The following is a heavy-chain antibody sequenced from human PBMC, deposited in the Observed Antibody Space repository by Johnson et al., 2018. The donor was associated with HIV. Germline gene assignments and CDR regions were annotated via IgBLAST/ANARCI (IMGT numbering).Heavy chain of an antibody. Sequence: VQLVESGGGVVQPGRSLKLSCAASGFTFSSYGMHWVRQAPGKGLEWVANIKQDGSEKYYVDSVKGRFTISRDNAKNSLYLQMNSLRAEDTAVYYCARDPSRLRQSDIWGQGTMVTVSS. J-gene: IGHJ3*02. V-gene: IGHV3-7*01. CDR2: IKQDGSEK. D-gene: IGHD3-16*01. CDR3: ARDPSRLRQSDI. CDR1: GFTFSSYG.